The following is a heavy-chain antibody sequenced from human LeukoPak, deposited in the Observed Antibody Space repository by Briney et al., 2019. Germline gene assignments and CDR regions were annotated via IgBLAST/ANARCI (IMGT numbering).Heavy chain of an antibody. CDR1: GFTFSNYA. Sequence: GGSLRLSCAASGFTFSNYAMYWVRQAPGKGLEWVPIISGSGGSTYYADSVKGRFTISRDNSKNTLHLQMNSLRAEDTAVYYCAKGDSSGYYYFDYWGQGTLVTVSS. D-gene: IGHD3-22*01. J-gene: IGHJ4*02. CDR3: AKGDSSGYYYFDY. CDR2: ISGSGGST. V-gene: IGHV3-23*01.